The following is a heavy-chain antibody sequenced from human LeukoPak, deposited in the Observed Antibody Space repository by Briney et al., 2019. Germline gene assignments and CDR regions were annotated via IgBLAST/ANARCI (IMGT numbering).Heavy chain of an antibody. CDR3: AKASRSFSSGWYSPDY. CDR2: LSGSGSSK. J-gene: IGHJ4*02. V-gene: IGHV3-23*01. D-gene: IGHD6-19*01. Sequence: GGSLRLSCAASGFTFSSYAMSWVRQAPGKGLEWVSALSGSGSSKYYADSVKGRFTISRDNSKNKLYLQMNSLRADDTAVYYCAKASRSFSSGWYSPDYWGQGTLVSVSS. CDR1: GFTFSSYA.